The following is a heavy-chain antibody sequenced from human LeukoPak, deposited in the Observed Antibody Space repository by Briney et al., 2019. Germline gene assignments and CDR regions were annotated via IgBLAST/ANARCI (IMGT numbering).Heavy chain of an antibody. CDR2: IYTSGGT. D-gene: IGHD3-10*01. Sequence: SETLSLTCAVSGGSINSYYWSWIRQPAGKGLEWIGRIYTSGGTNYNPSLKSRVTMSVDTSKNQFSLRLSSVTAADTAVYYCARGAYGSGDRGWFDPWGQGTLVTVSS. CDR3: ARGAYGSGDRGWFDP. CDR1: GGSINSYY. J-gene: IGHJ5*02. V-gene: IGHV4-4*07.